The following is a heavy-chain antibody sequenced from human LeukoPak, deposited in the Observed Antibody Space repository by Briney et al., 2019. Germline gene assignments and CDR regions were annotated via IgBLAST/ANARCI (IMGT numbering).Heavy chain of an antibody. V-gene: IGHV3-53*01. CDR1: GFTVSNNY. Sequence: GGSLTLSCVVSGFTVSNNYMKWVRQAPGKGLEWVSTIYGDGSTYYADSVRGRFTISRHNSKNTVYLQMNSLRAEDTAVYYCASPSEQVVPAAIAYYYYGMDVWGQGTTVTVSS. D-gene: IGHD2-2*02. CDR2: IYGDGST. J-gene: IGHJ6*02. CDR3: ASPSEQVVPAAIAYYYYGMDV.